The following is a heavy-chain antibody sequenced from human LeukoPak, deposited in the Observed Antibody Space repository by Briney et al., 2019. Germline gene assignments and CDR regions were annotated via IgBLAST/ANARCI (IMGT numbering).Heavy chain of an antibody. D-gene: IGHD2-2*02. Sequence: GASVRVSCKASGGAFSSYAISWVRQAPGQGLEWMGGIIPIFGTANYAQKFQGRVTITADESTSTAYMELSSLRSEDTAVYYCARLPEYCSSTSCYRAWGQGTLVTVSS. J-gene: IGHJ5*02. CDR2: IIPIFGTA. CDR1: GGAFSSYA. V-gene: IGHV1-69*13. CDR3: ARLPEYCSSTSCYRA.